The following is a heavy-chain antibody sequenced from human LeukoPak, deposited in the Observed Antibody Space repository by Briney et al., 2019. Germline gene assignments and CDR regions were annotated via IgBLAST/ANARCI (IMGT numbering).Heavy chain of an antibody. CDR1: GGSISSYY. Sequence: SETLSLTCTVSGGSISSYYWSWIRQPAGKGLEWIGRIYTSGSTNYNPSLKSRVTMSVDTSKNQFSLKLSSVTAADTAVYYCARDRVLWFGEGIPYNWFDPWGQGTLVTVSS. J-gene: IGHJ5*02. CDR2: IYTSGST. CDR3: ARDRVLWFGEGIPYNWFDP. V-gene: IGHV4-4*07. D-gene: IGHD3-10*01.